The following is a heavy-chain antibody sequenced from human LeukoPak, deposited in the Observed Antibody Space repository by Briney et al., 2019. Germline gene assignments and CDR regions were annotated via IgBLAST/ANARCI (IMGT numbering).Heavy chain of an antibody. CDR3: ARDRGYSYGYEIDY. D-gene: IGHD5-18*01. J-gene: IGHJ4*02. Sequence: GSVTDSCKASGYTFTSYHMDWVRQAPGQGLEWMGIINPSGGSTSYEQKLQGRVTMTTDTTTSTVYMEQSTLRYEDTAVYYCARDRGYSYGYEIDYWGQGTLVTVSS. CDR1: GYTFTSYH. CDR2: INPSGGST. V-gene: IGHV1-46*04.